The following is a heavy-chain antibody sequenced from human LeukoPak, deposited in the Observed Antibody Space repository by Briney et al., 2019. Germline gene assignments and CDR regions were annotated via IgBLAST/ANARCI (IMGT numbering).Heavy chain of an antibody. V-gene: IGHV1-69*13. CDR3: ASSGLGPGFDY. Sequence: ASVKVSCKASGGTFSSYAISWVRQAPGQGLEWMGGIIPIFGTANYAQKFQGRVTITAGESTSTAYMELSSLRSEDTAVYYCASSGLGPGFDYWGQGTLVTVSS. CDR2: IIPIFGTA. D-gene: IGHD5-12*01. J-gene: IGHJ4*02. CDR1: GGTFSSYA.